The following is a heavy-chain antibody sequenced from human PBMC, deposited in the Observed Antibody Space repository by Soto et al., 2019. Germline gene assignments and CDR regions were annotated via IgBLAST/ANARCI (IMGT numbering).Heavy chain of an antibody. J-gene: IGHJ4*02. V-gene: IGHV3-30*03. Sequence: QVQLVESGGGVVQPGRSLRLSCAASGFPFTTYGRHWVREGPGKGLEWVAVISYDGSNKFYADSVKGRFTISRDNSKNTLYLQMDSLRPEDKALYYCVGGQYYFDYRGQGNLVTVSS. CDR3: VGGQYYFDY. CDR2: ISYDGSNK. D-gene: IGHD3-10*01. CDR1: GFPFTTYG.